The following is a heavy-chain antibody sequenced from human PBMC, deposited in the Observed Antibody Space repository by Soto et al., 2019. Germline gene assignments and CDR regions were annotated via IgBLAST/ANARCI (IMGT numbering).Heavy chain of an antibody. D-gene: IGHD6-13*01. J-gene: IGHJ4*02. CDR2: ISSSSSYI. CDR3: ARDRAWSSSWGTFDY. Sequence: EVQLVESGGGLVKPGGSLRLSCAASGFTFSSYSMNWVRQAPGKGLAWVSSISSSSSYIYYADSVKGRFTISRVHAKNSLYLQMNSLRAEDTAVYYCARDRAWSSSWGTFDYWCQGTLVTVSS. V-gene: IGHV3-21*01. CDR1: GFTFSSYS.